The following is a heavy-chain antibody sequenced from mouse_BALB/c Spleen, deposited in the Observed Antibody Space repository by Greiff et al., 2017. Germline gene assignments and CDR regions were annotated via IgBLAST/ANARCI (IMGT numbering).Heavy chain of an antibody. V-gene: IGHV14-3*02. D-gene: IGHD2-4*01. J-gene: IGHJ1*01. CDR2: IDPANGNT. CDR3: ARYGDYGFSHWYFDV. Sequence: EVKLVESGAELVKPGASVKLSCTASGFNIKDTYMHWVKQRPEQGLEWIGRIDPANGNTKYDPKFQGKATITADTSSNTAYLQLSSLTSEDTAVYYCARYGDYGFSHWYFDVWGAGTTVTVSS. CDR1: GFNIKDTY.